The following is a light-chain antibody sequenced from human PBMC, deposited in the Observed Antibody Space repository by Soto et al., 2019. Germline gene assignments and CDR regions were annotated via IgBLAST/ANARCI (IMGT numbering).Light chain of an antibody. Sequence: SVLTQPPSVSAAPGQKVTISCSVSSSNIGGNSVSWYQQLPGTAPKLLIYDDNKRPSGIPDRFSGSKSGTSATLGITGFQTGDEADYYCGSWDSSLSAYVFGTGNKGTVL. CDR3: GSWDSSLSAYV. J-gene: IGLJ1*01. CDR1: SSNIGGNS. CDR2: DDN. V-gene: IGLV1-51*01.